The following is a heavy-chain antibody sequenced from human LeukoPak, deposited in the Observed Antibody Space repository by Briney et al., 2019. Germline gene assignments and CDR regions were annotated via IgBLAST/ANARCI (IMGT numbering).Heavy chain of an antibody. D-gene: IGHD5-12*01. CDR3: ARDLPRYGGYGD. J-gene: IGHJ4*02. CDR2: IYYSGST. Sequence: SETLSLTCTVSGGSISSYYWSWIRQPPGKGLGWIGYIYYSGSTNYNPSLKGRVTISVDTSKNQFSLKLSSVTAADTAVYYCARDLPRYGGYGDWGQGTLVTVSS. V-gene: IGHV4-59*01. CDR1: GGSISSYY.